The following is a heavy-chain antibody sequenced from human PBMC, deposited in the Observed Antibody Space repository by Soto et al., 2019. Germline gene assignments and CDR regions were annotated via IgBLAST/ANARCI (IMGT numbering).Heavy chain of an antibody. CDR3: ARDVDTAMVTYYYYGMDV. Sequence: GGSLRLSCVASGFTFSNYWMHWVRQAPGKGLVWVSRIYSDGSGTMYADSVKGRFTISRDNAKNTLYLQMNSLRAEDTAVYYCARDVDTAMVTYYYYGMDVWGQGTTVTVSS. CDR2: IYSDGSGT. V-gene: IGHV3-74*03. D-gene: IGHD5-18*01. CDR1: GFTFSNYW. J-gene: IGHJ6*02.